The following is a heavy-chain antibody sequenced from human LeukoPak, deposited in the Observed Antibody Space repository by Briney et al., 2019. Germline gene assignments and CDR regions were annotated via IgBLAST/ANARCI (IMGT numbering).Heavy chain of an antibody. D-gene: IGHD6-6*01. V-gene: IGHV1-69*13. Sequence: GASVTVSCKASGYTFTTYDINWVQQATRQGLEWMGGIIPIFGTANYAQKFQGRVTITADESTSTAYMELSSLRSEDTAVYYCARGIAAQIGYYYYYMDVWGKGTTVTVSS. J-gene: IGHJ6*03. CDR1: GYTFTTYD. CDR2: IIPIFGTA. CDR3: ARGIAAQIGYYYYYMDV.